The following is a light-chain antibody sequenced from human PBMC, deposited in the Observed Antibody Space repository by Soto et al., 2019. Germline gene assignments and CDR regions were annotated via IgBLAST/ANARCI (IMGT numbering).Light chain of an antibody. V-gene: IGLV1-44*01. CDR1: SSNIGRNT. CDR2: TNN. CDR3: ATWDDRLTGWV. Sequence: QSVLTQPPSASGTPGQRVTISCSGSSSNIGRNTVNWYQQLPGTAPKVLIYTNNQRPSGVPDRFFGSKSGTSASLAISGLQSEDEADYYCATWDDRLTGWVFGGGTKLTVL. J-gene: IGLJ3*02.